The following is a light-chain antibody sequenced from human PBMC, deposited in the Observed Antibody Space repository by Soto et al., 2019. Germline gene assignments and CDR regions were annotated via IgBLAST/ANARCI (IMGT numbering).Light chain of an antibody. CDR2: VAS. CDR3: QQSYSTPIT. J-gene: IGKJ5*01. Sequence: DIQMTQSPSSLSASVGDRVTITCRASQSISVWLAWYQQKAGKAPNLLIYVASSLQGGVPSRFSGSGSGTDFTLTSGSLQPDDFATYYCQQSYSTPITFGQGTRLEIK. CDR1: QSISVW. V-gene: IGKV1-39*01.